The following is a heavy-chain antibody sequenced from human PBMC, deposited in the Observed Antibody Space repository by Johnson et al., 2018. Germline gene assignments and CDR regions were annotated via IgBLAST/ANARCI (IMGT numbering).Heavy chain of an antibody. CDR2: ISSSSSYI. Sequence: VQLVQSGGGLVKPGGSLRLSCAASGFTFSSYSMNWVRQAPGKGLEWVSSISSSSSYIYYADSVKGRFTISRDNAKNSLYLQMNSLRAGDKAVYYCARVTSYYVILTEPLEHYYMDVWGKGTTVTVSS. D-gene: IGHD3-9*01. V-gene: IGHV3-21*01. CDR1: GFTFSSYS. J-gene: IGHJ6*03. CDR3: ARVTSYYVILTEPLEHYYMDV.